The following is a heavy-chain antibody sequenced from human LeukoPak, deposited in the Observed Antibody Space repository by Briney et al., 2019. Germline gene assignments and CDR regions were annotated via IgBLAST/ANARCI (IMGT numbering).Heavy chain of an antibody. D-gene: IGHD3-10*02. Sequence: GGSLRLSCAASGFTFSSCEMNWVRQAPGKGLEWVSYISSSGSTIYYADSVKGRFTISRDNAKNSLYLQMNGLRAEDTAVYYCAELGITMIGGVWGKGTTVTISS. CDR3: AELGITMIGGV. CDR2: ISSSGSTI. J-gene: IGHJ6*04. V-gene: IGHV3-48*03. CDR1: GFTFSSCE.